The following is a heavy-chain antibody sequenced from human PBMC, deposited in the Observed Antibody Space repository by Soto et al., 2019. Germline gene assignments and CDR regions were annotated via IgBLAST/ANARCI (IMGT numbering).Heavy chain of an antibody. D-gene: IGHD3-3*01. CDR2: ISSVASTI. J-gene: IGHJ4*01. Sequence: GGSLRLSCAASGFTFSDYYMSWVRQAPGKGLEWVSYISSVASTIYYADSVKGRFTISRDNAKNSLYLQMNSLRAEDTAVYYCARVHREWLQFDYWGQEPWSPSPQ. CDR3: ARVHREWLQFDY. V-gene: IGHV3-11*01. CDR1: GFTFSDYY.